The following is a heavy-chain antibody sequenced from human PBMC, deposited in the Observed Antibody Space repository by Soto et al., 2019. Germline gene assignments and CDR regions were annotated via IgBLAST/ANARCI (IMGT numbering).Heavy chain of an antibody. CDR1: GGSISSSSYY. Sequence: SETLSLTCTVSGGSISSSSYYWGWIRQPPGKGLEWIGSIYYSGSTYYNPSLKSRVTISVDTSKNQFSLKLSSVTAADTAVYYCARLDRSANYDILNAYYISSLYYFDYWGQGTLVTVSS. D-gene: IGHD3-9*01. CDR2: IYYSGST. CDR3: ARLDRSANYDILNAYYISSLYYFDY. J-gene: IGHJ4*02. V-gene: IGHV4-39*01.